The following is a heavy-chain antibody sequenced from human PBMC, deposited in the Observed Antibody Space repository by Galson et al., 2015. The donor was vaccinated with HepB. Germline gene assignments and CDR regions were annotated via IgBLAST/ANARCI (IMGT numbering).Heavy chain of an antibody. CDR2: ITPILGTA. J-gene: IGHJ4*02. V-gene: IGHV1-69*06. Sequence: SVKVSCKASGYTFTSYDINWVRQAPGQGLEWMGRITPILGTANYAQKFQDRLTITADKSTGTAYMELSSLTSEDTAVYFCARQSSGSIVMGGFDYWGQGTLVTVSS. CDR1: GYTFTSYD. D-gene: IGHD3-22*01. CDR3: ARQSSGSIVMGGFDY.